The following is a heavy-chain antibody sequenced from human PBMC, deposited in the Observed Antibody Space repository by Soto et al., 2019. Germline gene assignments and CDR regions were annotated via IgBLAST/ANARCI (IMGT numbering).Heavy chain of an antibody. V-gene: IGHV3-53*01. CDR1: GFTVSSNY. J-gene: IGHJ6*03. D-gene: IGHD5-12*01. Sequence: GGSLRLSCAASGFTVSSNYMSWVRQAPGKGLEWVSVIYSGGSTYYADSVKGRFTISRDNSKNTLYLQMNSLRAEDTAVYYCARGASRDGYNLDYYYYYMDVWGKGTTVTVSS. CDR2: IYSGGST. CDR3: ARGASRDGYNLDYYYYYMDV.